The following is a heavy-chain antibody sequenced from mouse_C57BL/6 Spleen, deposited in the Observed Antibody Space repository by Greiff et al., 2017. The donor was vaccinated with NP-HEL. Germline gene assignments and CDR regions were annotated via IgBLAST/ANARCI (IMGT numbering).Heavy chain of an antibody. D-gene: IGHD4-1*01. CDR2: ISSGSSTI. CDR3: ARKDNWAYYFDY. CDR1: GFTFSDYG. J-gene: IGHJ2*01. Sequence: EVMLVESGGGLVKPGGSLKLSCAASGFTFSDYGMHWVRQAPEKGLEWVAYISSGSSTIYYADTVKGRFTISRDNAKNTLFLQMTSLRSEDTAMYYCARKDNWAYYFDYWGQGTTLTVSS. V-gene: IGHV5-17*01.